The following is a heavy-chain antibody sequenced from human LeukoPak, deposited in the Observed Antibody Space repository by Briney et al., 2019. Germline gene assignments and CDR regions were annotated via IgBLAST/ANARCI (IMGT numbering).Heavy chain of an antibody. D-gene: IGHD6-19*01. Sequence: SVKVSCKASGGTFSSYAISWVRQAPGQGLEWMGGIIPIFGTANYAQKFQGRVTITADESMSTAYMELSSLRSEDTAVYYCARVGYSSGWPGGLFDPWGQGTLVTVSS. J-gene: IGHJ5*02. CDR3: ARVGYSSGWPGGLFDP. CDR1: GGTFSSYA. CDR2: IIPIFGTA. V-gene: IGHV1-69*13.